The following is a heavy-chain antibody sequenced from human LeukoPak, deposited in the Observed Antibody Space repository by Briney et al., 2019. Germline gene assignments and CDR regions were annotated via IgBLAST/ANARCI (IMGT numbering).Heavy chain of an antibody. D-gene: IGHD4-23*01. J-gene: IGHJ4*02. CDR2: IYTDGST. CDR1: GFSVGNNY. V-gene: IGHV3-53*05. Sequence: GGSLRLSCAASGFSVGNNYVTWVRQPPGKGLEWVSVIYTDGSTYYADSVKGRFIISRGSSKNTLYLQMNSLRAEDTAVYYCTDAVAGWGQGTLVTVSS. CDR3: TDAVAG.